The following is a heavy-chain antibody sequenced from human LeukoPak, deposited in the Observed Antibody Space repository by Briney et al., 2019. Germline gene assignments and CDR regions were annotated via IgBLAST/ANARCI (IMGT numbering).Heavy chain of an antibody. CDR2: IYSGGST. J-gene: IGHJ4*02. CDR1: GFTVSNTY. CDR3: ARKDSGWYDY. Sequence: GGSLRPSCAASGFTVSNTYMSWVRQAPGKGLEWVSLIYSGGSTYYADSVKGRFTISRDNSKNTVYLQMNSLRAEDTAMYYCARKDSGWYDYWGQGTLVTVSS. V-gene: IGHV3-53*01. D-gene: IGHD6-19*01.